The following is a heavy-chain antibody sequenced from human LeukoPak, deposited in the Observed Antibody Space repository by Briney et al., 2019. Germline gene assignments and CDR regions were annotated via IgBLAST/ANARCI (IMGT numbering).Heavy chain of an antibody. CDR3: AREGGYFDY. D-gene: IGHD2-15*01. Sequence: SETLSLTCAVYGGSFSGYYWSWIRQPPGKGLEWIGEINHSGCTNYNPSLKSRVTISVDTSKNQFSLKLSSVTAADTAVYYCAREGGYFDYWGQGTLVTVSS. V-gene: IGHV4-34*01. CDR2: INHSGCT. J-gene: IGHJ4*02. CDR1: GGSFSGYY.